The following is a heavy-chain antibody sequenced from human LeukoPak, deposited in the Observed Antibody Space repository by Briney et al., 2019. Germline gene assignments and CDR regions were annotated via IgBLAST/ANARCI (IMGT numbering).Heavy chain of an antibody. D-gene: IGHD2-15*01. V-gene: IGHV3-21*01. CDR2: ISSSSSYI. Sequence: GGSLRLSCAASGFTFSSYWMSWVRQAPGKGLEWVSSISSSSSYIYYADSVKGRFTISRDNAKNSLYLQMNSLRAEDTAVYYCARSDADCPRYWGQGTLVTVSS. J-gene: IGHJ4*02. CDR3: ARSDADCPRY. CDR1: GFTFSSYW.